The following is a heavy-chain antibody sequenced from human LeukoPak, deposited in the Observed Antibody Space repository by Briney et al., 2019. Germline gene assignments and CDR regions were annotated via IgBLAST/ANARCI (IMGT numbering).Heavy chain of an antibody. J-gene: IGHJ4*02. V-gene: IGHV6-1*01. Sequence: SQTLSLTCALPGDTVSSDSAAWNWIRQSPSRGLEWLGRTYYRSKWFSDYALSVKSRITINADTSKNQFSLQLNSVTPEDTAVYYCARKGTVTTPFDYWGQGILVTVSS. CDR1: GDTVSSDSAA. D-gene: IGHD4-11*01. CDR2: TYYRSKWFS. CDR3: ARKGTVTTPFDY.